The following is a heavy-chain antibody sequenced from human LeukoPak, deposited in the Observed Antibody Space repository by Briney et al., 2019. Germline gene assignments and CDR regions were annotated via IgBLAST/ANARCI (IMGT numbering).Heavy chain of an antibody. V-gene: IGHV1-8*01. J-gene: IGHJ6*03. D-gene: IGHD5-12*01. CDR3: ARAYSGYDYYYYYYMDV. CDR1: GYTFTSYD. Sequence: GASVKVSCKASGYTFTSYDINWVRQATGQGLEWMGWMNPNSGNTGYAQKFQGRVTMTRNTSISTAYMELSSLRSEDTAVYYCARAYSGYDYYYYYYMDVWGKGTTVTVSS. CDR2: MNPNSGNT.